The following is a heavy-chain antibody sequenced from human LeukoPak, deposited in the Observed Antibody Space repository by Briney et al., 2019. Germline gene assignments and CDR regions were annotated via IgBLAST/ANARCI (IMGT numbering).Heavy chain of an antibody. Sequence: SETLSLTCTVSGGSISSTIYYWGWVRQPPGKGLEWIGTIYYSGSTYYNPSLKSRVTISVDTSKNQFSLKLTSVTAADTAVYYCVRLFDYWGQGTLVTVSS. V-gene: IGHV4-39*01. CDR3: VRLFDY. CDR1: GGSISSTIYY. CDR2: IYYSGST. J-gene: IGHJ4*02.